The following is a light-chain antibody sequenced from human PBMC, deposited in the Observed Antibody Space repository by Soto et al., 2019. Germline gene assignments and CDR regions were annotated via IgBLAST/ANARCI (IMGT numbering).Light chain of an antibody. V-gene: IGKV3-20*01. CDR1: QSFSSSY. CDR3: QQYGSSPWT. CDR2: GAS. J-gene: IGKJ1*01. Sequence: EIVLTQSPGTLSLSPGERATLSCRASQSFSSSYLAWYQQTPGQAPRLLIYGASYGAAGIPDRFSGSGSGTDFTLTLSRLEPEDFALYYCQQYGSSPWTFGQGTKVDI.